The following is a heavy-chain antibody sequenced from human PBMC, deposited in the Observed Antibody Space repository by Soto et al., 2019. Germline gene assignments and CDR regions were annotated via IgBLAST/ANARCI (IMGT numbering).Heavy chain of an antibody. D-gene: IGHD2-2*01. CDR1: GYTLTELS. CDR2: FDPEDGET. J-gene: IGHJ6*02. Sequence: GASVKVSCKVSGYTLTELSMHWVRQAPGKGLEWMGGFDPEDGETIYAQKFQGRVTMTEDTSTDTAYMELSSLRSEDTAVYYCATESPIVLVPAAMWNPDYYGMDVWGQGTTVTVSS. V-gene: IGHV1-24*01. CDR3: ATESPIVLVPAAMWNPDYYGMDV.